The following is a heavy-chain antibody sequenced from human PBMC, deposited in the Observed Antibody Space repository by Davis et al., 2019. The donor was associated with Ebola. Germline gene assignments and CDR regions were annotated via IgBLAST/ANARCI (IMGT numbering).Heavy chain of an antibody. CDR1: GDSISRIGYY. D-gene: IGHD6-25*01. V-gene: IGHV4-39*01. Sequence: SETLSLTCTVSGDSISRIGYYWGWIRQSPGQGLEWIGSIYYSGSTYYNPSLKSRVTISVDTSKNQFSLKLSSVTAADTAVYYCARRRRLRIIYYYYGMDVWGQGTTVTVSS. CDR3: ARRRRLRIIYYYYGMDV. CDR2: IYYSGST. J-gene: IGHJ6*02.